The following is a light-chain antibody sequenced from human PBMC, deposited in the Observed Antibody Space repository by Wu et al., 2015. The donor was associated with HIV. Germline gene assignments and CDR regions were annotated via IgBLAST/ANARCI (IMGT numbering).Light chain of an antibody. CDR1: RSISNR. CDR3: QQSYSTPYN. J-gene: IGKJ2*01. CDR2: AAS. Sequence: ASVGDRVTITCRASRSISNRLNWYQQKPGKAPKLLIYAASTLQSGVPSKFSGSGSGTEFTLTIGSLQPEDFAVYYCQQSYSTPYNFGRGTKVEIK. V-gene: IGKV1-39*01.